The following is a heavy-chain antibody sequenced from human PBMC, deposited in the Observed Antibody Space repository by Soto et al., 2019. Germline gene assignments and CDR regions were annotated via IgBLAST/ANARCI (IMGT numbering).Heavy chain of an antibody. D-gene: IGHD3-10*01. Sequence: ASVKVSCKVSGYTLTELSMHWVREAPGKGLEWMGGFDPEYGETIYAQKFQGRVTMTEDTSTDTAYMELSSLRSEDTAVYYCATDSQTGVRGRSYYHYGMDVWGQGTRVTLFS. CDR2: FDPEYGET. CDR1: GYTLTELS. J-gene: IGHJ6*02. CDR3: ATDSQTGVRGRSYYHYGMDV. V-gene: IGHV1-24*01.